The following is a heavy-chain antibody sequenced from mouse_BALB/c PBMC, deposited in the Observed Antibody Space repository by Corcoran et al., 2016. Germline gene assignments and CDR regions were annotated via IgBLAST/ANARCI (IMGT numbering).Heavy chain of an antibody. D-gene: IGHD2-1*01. V-gene: IGHV14-3*02. CDR3: GRSREGKYGVY. CDR2: IDPANGNT. J-gene: IGHJ2*01. CDR1: GFTIKDIY. Sequence: EVQLQQSGAELVKPRASVKLSCTASGFTIKDIYMHWVKQRPEQGLEWIGRIDPANGNTKYDPKFKGKATKTADTSSNTVYLQLSSLTSEATAVYYCGRSREGKYGVYWGQGTTLTVSS.